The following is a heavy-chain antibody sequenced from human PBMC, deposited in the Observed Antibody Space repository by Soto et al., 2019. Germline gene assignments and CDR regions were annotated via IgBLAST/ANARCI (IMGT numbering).Heavy chain of an antibody. J-gene: IGHJ5*02. V-gene: IGHV4-59*01. CDR3: ARAMIGNVGRGWFDP. D-gene: IGHD3-16*01. CDR2: IYHTGTG. CDR1: GGYITTYY. Sequence: PSETLSLTCTVSGGYITTYYWSWFRQPPGRGLEWIGYIYHTGTGDYNPSSDARATISPDTSTNQFSLTPRSVCAADTAVYYCARAMIGNVGRGWFDPWGQGALVTV.